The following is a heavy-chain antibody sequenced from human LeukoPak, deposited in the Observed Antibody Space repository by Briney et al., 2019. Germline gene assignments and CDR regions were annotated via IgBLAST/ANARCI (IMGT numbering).Heavy chain of an antibody. Sequence: GGSLRLSCAASGFNFNTYSMTWVRQPPGKGLEWVSYISSSSSTIFYGDSVKGRFTISRDNSNNTLYLQMNSLRAEDTAVYYCAKDLSYCSGGTCYTSRYYGMDVWGQGTTVTVSS. CDR3: AKDLSYCSGGTCYTSRYYGMDV. CDR2: ISSSSSTI. D-gene: IGHD2-15*01. J-gene: IGHJ6*02. CDR1: GFNFNTYS. V-gene: IGHV3-48*01.